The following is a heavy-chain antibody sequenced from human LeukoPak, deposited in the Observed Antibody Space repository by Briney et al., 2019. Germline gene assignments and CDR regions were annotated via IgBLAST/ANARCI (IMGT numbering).Heavy chain of an antibody. V-gene: IGHV4-39*07. CDR2: IYKTGST. CDR3: ARGGYYGSGNDFRFDP. J-gene: IGHJ5*02. Sequence: SETLSLTCTVSGGSISSTTYYWAWIRQPPGKGLEWIGSIYKTGSTNYNPSLKSRVTISVDASKNQFSLKLSSVTAADTAIYYCARGGYYGSGNDFRFDPWGQGTLVTVSS. D-gene: IGHD3-10*01. CDR1: GGSISSTTYY.